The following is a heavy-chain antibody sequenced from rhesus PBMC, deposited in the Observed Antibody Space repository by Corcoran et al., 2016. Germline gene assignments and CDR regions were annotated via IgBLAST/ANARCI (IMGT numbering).Heavy chain of an antibody. D-gene: IGHD4-23*01. V-gene: IGHV4S10*01. J-gene: IGHJ4*01. Sequence: QVQLQESGPGLVKPSEPLSLTCAVSGGSISSNYWRWLRQPPGKGLEWIGYIYGSSTSTNYNPSLKSRVTISKDTSKNQFSLKLSSVTAADTAVYYCAGTVTYFDYWGQGVLVTVSS. CDR1: GGSISSNY. CDR3: AGTVTYFDY. CDR2: IYGSSTST.